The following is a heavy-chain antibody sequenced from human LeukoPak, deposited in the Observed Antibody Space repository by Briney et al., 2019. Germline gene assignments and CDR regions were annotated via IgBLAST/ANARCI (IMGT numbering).Heavy chain of an antibody. CDR3: AKDMRARYSYGHESSYYYYYGMDV. CDR2: ISWNSGSI. CDR1: GFTFDDYA. V-gene: IGHV3-9*01. D-gene: IGHD5-18*01. J-gene: IGHJ6*02. Sequence: GRSLRLSCAASGFTFDDYAMHWVRQAPGKGLEWVSGISWNSGSIGYADSVKGRFTISRDNAKNSLYLQMNSLRAEDTALYYCAKDMRARYSYGHESSYYYYYGMDVWGQGTTVTVSS.